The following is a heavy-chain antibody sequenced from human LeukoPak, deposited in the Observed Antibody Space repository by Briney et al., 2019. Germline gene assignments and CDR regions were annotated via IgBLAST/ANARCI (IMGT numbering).Heavy chain of an antibody. V-gene: IGHV4-34*01. D-gene: IGHD2-15*01. Sequence: SETLSLTCAVYGGSFSGYYWSWIRQPPGKGLDWIGEINHSGSTNYNPSLKSRFTISVDTSKNQFSLKLSSVTAADTAVYYCARGGCSGGSCYSVWGQGTLVTVSS. CDR2: INHSGST. J-gene: IGHJ4*02. CDR1: GGSFSGYY. CDR3: ARGGCSGGSCYSV.